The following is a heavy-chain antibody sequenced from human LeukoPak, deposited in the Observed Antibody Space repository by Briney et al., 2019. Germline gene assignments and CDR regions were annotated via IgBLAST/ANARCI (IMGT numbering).Heavy chain of an antibody. J-gene: IGHJ3*02. CDR2: IIPIYGTA. D-gene: IGHD3-3*01. V-gene: IGHV1-69*06. CDR1: GGTFSSYA. Sequence: SVNVSFKASGGTFSSYAISWVRQAPGQGLAWMGGIIPIYGTANCGQKFQGRVTITADKSTSTAYMELSSLRTEDTAVHYCARPTNNDFWSIGGAFDIWGQGTMVTVS. CDR3: ARPTNNDFWSIGGAFDI.